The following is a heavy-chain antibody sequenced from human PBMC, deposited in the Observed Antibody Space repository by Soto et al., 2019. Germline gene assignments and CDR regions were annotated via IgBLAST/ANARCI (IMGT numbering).Heavy chain of an antibody. CDR3: ARESSSTVTTGGGGSAKDY. V-gene: IGHV3-30-3*01. CDR1: GLTFSNYA. J-gene: IGHJ4*02. D-gene: IGHD4-17*01. Sequence: QVHLVESGGDVVQPGRSLRLSCAASGLTFSNYAMHWVRQAPGKGLEWVAFISYGGTNRCYPDSVKGRFTISRDNSKNTLYLQMNSLKAEDTAVYYCARESSSTVTTGGGGSAKDYWGQGTLVTVSS. CDR2: ISYGGTNR.